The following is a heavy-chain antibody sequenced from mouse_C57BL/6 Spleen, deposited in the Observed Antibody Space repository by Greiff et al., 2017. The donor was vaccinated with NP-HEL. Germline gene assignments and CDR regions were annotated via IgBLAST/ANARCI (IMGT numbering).Heavy chain of an antibody. CDR3: ARQGYYGSSSVPFYAMDY. Sequence: VKLVESGPGLVAPSQSLSITCTVSGFSLTSYGVHWVRQPPGKGLEWLVVIWSDGSTTYNSALKSRLSISKDNSKSQVFLKMNRLQTDDTAMYYWARQGYYGSSSVPFYAMDYWGQGTSVTVSS. D-gene: IGHD1-1*01. J-gene: IGHJ4*01. CDR1: GFSLTSYG. V-gene: IGHV2-6-1*01. CDR2: IWSDGST.